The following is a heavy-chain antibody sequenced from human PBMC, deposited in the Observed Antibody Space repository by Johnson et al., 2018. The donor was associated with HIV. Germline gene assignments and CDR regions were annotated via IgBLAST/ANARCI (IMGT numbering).Heavy chain of an antibody. CDR2: IRYDGSNK. J-gene: IGHJ3*02. V-gene: IGHV3-30*02. Sequence: QVLLVESGGGVVQPGGSLRLSCAASGFTFSSYGMHWVRQAPGKGLEWVAFIRYDGSNKYYADSVKGRFTISRDNSKNTLYLQMNSLRAEDTAVYYCAARIAVADDDAFDIWGQGTMVTVSS. CDR1: GFTFSSYG. CDR3: AARIAVADDDAFDI. D-gene: IGHD6-19*01.